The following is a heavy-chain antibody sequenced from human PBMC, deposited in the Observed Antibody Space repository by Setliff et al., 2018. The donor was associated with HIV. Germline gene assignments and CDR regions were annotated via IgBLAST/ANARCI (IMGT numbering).Heavy chain of an antibody. D-gene: IGHD3-10*01. J-gene: IGHJ5*02. Sequence: PGGSLRLSCAASGFTFDRYWMHWVRQAPGKGLVWVSRVNTDGSSKTYADSVKDRFTISRDSSKNTLSLQMNSLRVEDTAVYYCAKGLRSCSGDNCFYYYAPDHWGQGTLVTVSS. CDR3: AKGLRSCSGDNCFYYYAPDH. CDR2: VNTDGSSK. CDR1: GFTFDRYW. V-gene: IGHV3-74*01.